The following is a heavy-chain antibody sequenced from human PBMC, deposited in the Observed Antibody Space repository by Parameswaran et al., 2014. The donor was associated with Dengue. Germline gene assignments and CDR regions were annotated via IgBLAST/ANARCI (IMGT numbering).Heavy chain of an antibody. J-gene: IGHJ6*02. CDR3: AIRDYYGMDV. Sequence: AGGSLRLSCAVYGGSFSGYYWSWIRQPPGKGLEWIGEINHSGSTNYNPSLKSRVTISVDTSKNQFSLKLSSVTAADTVVYYCAIRDYYGMDVWGQGTTVTVSS. CDR2: INHSGST. CDR1: GGSFSGYY. V-gene: IGHV4-34*01.